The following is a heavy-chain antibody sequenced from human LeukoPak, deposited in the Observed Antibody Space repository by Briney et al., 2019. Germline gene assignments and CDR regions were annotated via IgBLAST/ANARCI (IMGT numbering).Heavy chain of an antibody. J-gene: IGHJ4*02. Sequence: SETLSLTCAVYGGSFSGYYWSWIRQPPGKGLEWIGEINHSESTNYNPSLKSRVTISVDTSKNQFSLKLSSVTAADTAVYYCARVGSRDGYNYLAFDYWGQGTLVTVSS. D-gene: IGHD5-24*01. CDR1: GGSFSGYY. CDR3: ARVGSRDGYNYLAFDY. CDR2: INHSEST. V-gene: IGHV4-34*01.